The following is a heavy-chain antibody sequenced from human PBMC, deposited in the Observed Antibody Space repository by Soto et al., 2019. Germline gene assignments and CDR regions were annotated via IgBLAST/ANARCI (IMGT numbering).Heavy chain of an antibody. D-gene: IGHD5-18*01. CDR1: GFTFSSYA. Sequence: GGSLRLSCGASGFTFSSYARSWVLQAPGKGLEWVSAISGSGGSTYYADSVKGRFTISRDNSKNTLYLQMNSLRAEDKAVYYCAKAGTAMVLDAFDIWGQGTMVTVSS. CDR2: ISGSGGST. V-gene: IGHV3-23*01. CDR3: AKAGTAMVLDAFDI. J-gene: IGHJ3*02.